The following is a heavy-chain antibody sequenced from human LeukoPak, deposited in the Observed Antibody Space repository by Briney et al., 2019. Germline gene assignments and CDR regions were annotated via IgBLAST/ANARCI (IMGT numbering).Heavy chain of an antibody. D-gene: IGHD3-10*01. Sequence: SETLSLTCTVSRGPVSGAGYYWSWIRQPPGKGLEWIGYIYYSENTNYNPSLKSRVTISVDTSKNQFSLKLSSVTAADTAVYYCARGRNWFDPWGQGTLVTVSS. V-gene: IGHV4-61*08. CDR1: RGPVSGAGYY. J-gene: IGHJ5*02. CDR3: ARGRNWFDP. CDR2: IYYSENT.